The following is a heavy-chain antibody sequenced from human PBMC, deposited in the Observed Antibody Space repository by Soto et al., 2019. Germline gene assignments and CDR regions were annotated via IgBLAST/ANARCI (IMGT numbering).Heavy chain of an antibody. CDR2: IYYSGGT. J-gene: IGHJ5*02. V-gene: IGHV4-39*01. D-gene: IGHD2-15*01. Sequence: QLQLPESGPGLVKPSETLSLTCTVSGGSISSSSYYWGWIRQPRWKGLEWIGNIYYSGGTYYNPSLKSRVPISVDTSKNQFSLKLSSVTAADTAVYYCAVHQCKGPAATGRFDPWGQGTLVTVSS. CDR3: AVHQCKGPAATGRFDP. CDR1: GGSISSSSYY.